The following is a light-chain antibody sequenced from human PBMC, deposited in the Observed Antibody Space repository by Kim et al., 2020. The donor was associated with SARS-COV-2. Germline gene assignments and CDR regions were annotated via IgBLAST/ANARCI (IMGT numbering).Light chain of an antibody. CDR1: QSISSH. J-gene: IGKJ3*01. V-gene: IGKV1-39*01. Sequence: DIQMTQSPSSLSASVGDRVTISCRTSQSISSHLNWYHQKPGRAPKLLINAASTLQGGVPSRFSGSGSETDFTLTISSLQPEDFAPYFCQQSYIPPFTFGPGTKVDIK. CDR2: AAS. CDR3: QQSYIPPFT.